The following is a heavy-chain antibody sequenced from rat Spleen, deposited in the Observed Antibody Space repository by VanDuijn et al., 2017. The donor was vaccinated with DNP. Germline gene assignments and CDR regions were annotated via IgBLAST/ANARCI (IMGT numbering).Heavy chain of an antibody. V-gene: IGHV5S13*01. CDR1: GFTFSNYG. Sequence: EVQLVESGGGLVQPGRSLKLSCAASGFTFSNYGMAWVRQAPTKGLEWVAFITTGGDDTYFRDSVKGRFTISRDNAKSTQYLQMDSLRSEDTATYYCTRGKYGGYDYWGQGVIVTVSS. J-gene: IGHJ2*01. CDR3: TRGKYGGYDY. CDR2: ITTGGDDT. D-gene: IGHD1-11*01.